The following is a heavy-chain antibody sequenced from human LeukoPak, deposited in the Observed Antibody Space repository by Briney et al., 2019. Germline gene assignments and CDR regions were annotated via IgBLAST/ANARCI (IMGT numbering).Heavy chain of an antibody. CDR2: SRDKPNSYST. D-gene: IGHD6-13*01. CDR1: GFTFSDHY. J-gene: IGHJ4*02. CDR3: AKGTYSNSWPLIDY. V-gene: IGHV3-72*01. Sequence: GGSLRLSCEASGFTFSDHYIDWVRQAPGKGLEWVGRSRDKPNSYSTEYAASVKGRFTIIRDDSKNSLYLQMNSLRAEDTAVYYCAKGTYSNSWPLIDYWGQGTLVTVSS.